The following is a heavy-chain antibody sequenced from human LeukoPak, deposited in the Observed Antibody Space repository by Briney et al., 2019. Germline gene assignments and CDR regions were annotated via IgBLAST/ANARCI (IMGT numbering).Heavy chain of an antibody. CDR2: ISWNSGSI. V-gene: IGHV3-9*01. D-gene: IGHD3-3*02. CDR1: GFTFDDYA. J-gene: IGHJ4*02. CDR3: AREGHFLYFDY. Sequence: PGGSLRLSCAASGFTFDDYAMHWVRQAPGKGLEWVSGISWNSGSIGYADSVKGRFTISRDNSKNTLYLQMNSLRAEDTAVYYCAREGHFLYFDYWGQGTLVTVSS.